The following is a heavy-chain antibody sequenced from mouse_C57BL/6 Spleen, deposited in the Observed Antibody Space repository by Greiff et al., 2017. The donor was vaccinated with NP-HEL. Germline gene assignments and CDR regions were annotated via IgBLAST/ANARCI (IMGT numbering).Heavy chain of an antibody. V-gene: IGHV14-3*01. CDR1: GFNIKNTY. J-gene: IGHJ4*01. D-gene: IGHD1-1*01. CDR2: IDPANGNT. Sequence: EVQGVESVAELVRPGASVKLSCTASGFNIKNTYMHWVKQRPEQGLEWIGRIDPANGNTKYAPKFQGKATITADTSSNTAYLQLSSLTSEDTAIYYCARGSVDHYYAMDYWGQGTSVTVSS. CDR3: ARGSVDHYYAMDY.